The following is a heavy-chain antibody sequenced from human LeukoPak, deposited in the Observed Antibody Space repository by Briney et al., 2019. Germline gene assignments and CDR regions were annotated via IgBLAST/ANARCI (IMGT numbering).Heavy chain of an antibody. CDR2: IKSDGRT. J-gene: IGHJ1*01. CDR3: ARAPSEIGGYYPEYFRH. D-gene: IGHD3-22*01. CDR1: GFTLSSYR. Sequence: GGSLRLSCAASGFTLSSYRMHWVRQAPGKGLVWVSRIKSDGRTNYADSVKGRFTISRDNAKNTVSLQMNSLRAEDTGVYYCARAPSEIGGYYPEYFRHWGQGTLVIVSS. V-gene: IGHV3-74*01.